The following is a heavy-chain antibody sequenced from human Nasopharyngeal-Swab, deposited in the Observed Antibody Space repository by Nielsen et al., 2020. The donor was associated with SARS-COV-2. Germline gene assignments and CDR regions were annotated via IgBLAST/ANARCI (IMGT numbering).Heavy chain of an antibody. CDR3: ARGLGATVTTGCDY. Sequence: SEILSLTSAVYGGSFSGYSWSWIRQLPGKGLEWIGEINHSGSTNYNPSLKSRVTISVDTSKNQFSLKLSSVTAADTAVYYCARGLGATVTTGCDYWGQGTLVTVSS. V-gene: IGHV4-34*01. CDR2: INHSGST. D-gene: IGHD4-17*01. CDR1: GGSFSGYS. J-gene: IGHJ4*02.